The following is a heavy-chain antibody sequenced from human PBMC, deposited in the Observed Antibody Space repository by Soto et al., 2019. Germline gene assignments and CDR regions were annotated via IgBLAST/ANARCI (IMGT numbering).Heavy chain of an antibody. CDR1: GGSISSGGYY. J-gene: IGHJ4*02. D-gene: IGHD3-10*01. Sequence: QVQLQESGPGLVKPSQTLSLTCTVSGGSISSGGYYWSWIRQHPGKGLEWIGYIYYSGSTYYNPSLKSRVTISVDTSKNQFSLKLSSVTAADTAMYYCAREGAMVRGIDYWGQGTLVTVSS. CDR2: IYYSGST. CDR3: AREGAMVRGIDY. V-gene: IGHV4-31*03.